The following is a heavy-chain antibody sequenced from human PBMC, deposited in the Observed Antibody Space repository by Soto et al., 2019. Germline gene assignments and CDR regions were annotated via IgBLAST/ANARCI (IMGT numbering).Heavy chain of an antibody. J-gene: IGHJ4*02. CDR1: GFSLTTRPVG. CDR2: AYWDDDN. V-gene: IGHV2-5*02. D-gene: IGHD2-21*02. Sequence: GSGPTLVNPTPPLTLTCTFSGFSLTTRPVGVGWIRQSPGKALEWLAFAYWDDDNRYSPSLRSRLTVTKDTSKNQVVLTMTNMDPVDTATYYCVHRRHSGDWNGGYFDYWGQGTLVTVSS. CDR3: VHRRHSGDWNGGYFDY.